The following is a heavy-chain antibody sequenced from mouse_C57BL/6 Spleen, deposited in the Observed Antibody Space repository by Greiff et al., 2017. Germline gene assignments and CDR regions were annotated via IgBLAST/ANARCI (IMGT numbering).Heavy chain of an antibody. J-gene: IGHJ3*01. CDR3: AINGFYYYGSSYLFAY. V-gene: IGHV1-74*01. D-gene: IGHD1-1*01. CDR1: GYTFTSYW. CDR2: IHPSDSDT. Sequence: QVQLQQPGAELVKPGASVKVSCKASGYTFTSYWMHWVKQRPGQGLEWIGRIHPSDSDTNYNQKFKGKATLTVDKSSSPAYMQLSSLTSEDSAVYYCAINGFYYYGSSYLFAYWGQGTLVTVSA.